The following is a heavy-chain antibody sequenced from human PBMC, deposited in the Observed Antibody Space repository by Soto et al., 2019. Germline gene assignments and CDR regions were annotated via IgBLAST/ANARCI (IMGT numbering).Heavy chain of an antibody. CDR2: IIPIFGTA. Sequence: SVKVSCKASGVTFSSYAIIWVRQAPGQGLEWMGGIIPIFGTANYAQKFQGRVTITADESTSTAYMELSSLRSEDTAVYYCAGRHYCSSTSCYHDIYYYYGMDVCGQGTTVTVSS. CDR3: AGRHYCSSTSCYHDIYYYYGMDV. J-gene: IGHJ6*02. D-gene: IGHD2-2*01. V-gene: IGHV1-69*01. CDR1: GVTFSSYA.